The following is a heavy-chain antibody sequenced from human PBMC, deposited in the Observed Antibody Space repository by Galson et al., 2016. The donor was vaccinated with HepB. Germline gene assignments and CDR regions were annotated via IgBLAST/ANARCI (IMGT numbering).Heavy chain of an antibody. CDR2: IDYSGNT. Sequence: TLSLTCAVYGGSFSDYYWNWIRHHPGKGLEWIGYIDYSGNTYYNPSLKSRVTISVDTSKIQFSLKLGSVTAADTAVYYCARGRGVKEGDVVATRVGQGFDIWGQGTMVTVSS. D-gene: IGHD5-12*01. CDR1: GGSFSDYY. CDR3: ARGRGVKEGDVVATRVGQGFDI. V-gene: IGHV4-31*11. J-gene: IGHJ3*02.